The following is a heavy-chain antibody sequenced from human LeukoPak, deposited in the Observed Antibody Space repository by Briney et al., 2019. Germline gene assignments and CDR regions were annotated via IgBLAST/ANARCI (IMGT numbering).Heavy chain of an antibody. V-gene: IGHV3-30*02. CDR2: IRYDGSNK. D-gene: IGHD3-16*01. CDR1: GFTFSSYG. CDR3: AKGGELWSHDAGHYFDY. Sequence: QSGGSLRLSCAASGFTFSSYGMHWVRQAPGKGLEWVAFIRYDGSNKYYADSVKGRFTISRDNSKNTLYLQMNSLRAEDTAVYYCAKGGELWSHDAGHYFDYWGQGTLVTVSS. J-gene: IGHJ4*02.